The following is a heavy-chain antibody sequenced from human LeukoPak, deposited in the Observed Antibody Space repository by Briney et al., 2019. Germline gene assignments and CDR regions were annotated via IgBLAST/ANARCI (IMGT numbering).Heavy chain of an antibody. Sequence: GGSLRLSCAASGFTFSAYGVTWVRQAPGKGLEWVSSMGVSGDNVHYADSVRGRFAISRDNSKNTLYLQMNSLRAEDADEYYCAKDPNGDYVGAFDTWGQGTMVIVSS. CDR3: AKDPNGDYVGAFDT. J-gene: IGHJ3*02. D-gene: IGHD4-17*01. CDR2: MGVSGDNV. V-gene: IGHV3-23*01. CDR1: GFTFSAYG.